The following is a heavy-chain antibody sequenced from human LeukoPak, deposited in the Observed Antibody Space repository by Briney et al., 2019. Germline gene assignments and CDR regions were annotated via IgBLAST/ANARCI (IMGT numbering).Heavy chain of an antibody. CDR2: ISGSGDAT. CDR3: AKPTVVTTYYFDY. Sequence: GGSLRLSCAASGFTFSGYAMTWVRQVPGKGLEWVSSISGSGDATNYADSVKGRFTISRDNSKNTLFLQMNSLRADDTAVYYCAKPTVVTTYYFDYWGQGTLVTVSS. J-gene: IGHJ4*02. D-gene: IGHD4-23*01. CDR1: GFTFSGYA. V-gene: IGHV3-23*01.